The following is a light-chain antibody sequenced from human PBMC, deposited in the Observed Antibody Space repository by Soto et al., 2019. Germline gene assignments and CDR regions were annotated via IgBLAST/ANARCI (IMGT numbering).Light chain of an antibody. CDR3: SSLAGGNIFRV. J-gene: IGLJ2*01. Sequence: QSALTQPRSVSGSPGQSVTISCTGTSSDVGGYNYVSWYQHHPGKAPKFIIFDVSSRPSGVPDRFSGSKSGNTAYLTISGLQAEDEADYDCSSLAGGNIFRVFGGGTKVTVL. CDR1: SSDVGGYNY. CDR2: DVS. V-gene: IGLV2-11*01.